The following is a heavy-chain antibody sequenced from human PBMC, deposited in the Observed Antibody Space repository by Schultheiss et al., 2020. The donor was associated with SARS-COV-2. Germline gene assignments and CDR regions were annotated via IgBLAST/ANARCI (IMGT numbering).Heavy chain of an antibody. J-gene: IGHJ3*02. D-gene: IGHD2-2*01. CDR1: GFTFSSYA. CDR2: ISGSGGST. V-gene: IGHV3-23*01. CDR3: AKDMAREGFSSTSPGAFDI. Sequence: GESLKISCAASGFTFSSYAMSWVRQAPGKGLEWVSAISGSGGSTYYADSVKGRFTISRDNSKNSLYLQMNSLRTEDTALYYCAKDMAREGFSSTSPGAFDIWGQGTMVTVSS.